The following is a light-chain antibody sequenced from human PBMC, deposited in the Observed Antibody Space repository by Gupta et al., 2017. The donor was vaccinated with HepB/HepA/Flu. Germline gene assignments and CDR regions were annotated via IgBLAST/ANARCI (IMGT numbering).Light chain of an antibody. V-gene: IGKV1-39*01. CDR2: ATS. CDR3: QQTVSAPST. Sequence: DIQMTQSPLFLSASVGDRVTLSCRASQSINSYLNWYQQKVGTAPKLLIYATSTLQSGVPSRFSGSGYGTDFTLSISDVQPEDFATYYCQQTVSAPSTFGQGTKVDIK. J-gene: IGKJ2*02. CDR1: QSINSY.